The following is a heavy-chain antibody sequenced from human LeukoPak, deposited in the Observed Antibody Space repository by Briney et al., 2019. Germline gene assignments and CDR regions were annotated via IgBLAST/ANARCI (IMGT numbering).Heavy chain of an antibody. V-gene: IGHV4-39*01. D-gene: IGHD3-10*01. J-gene: IGHJ4*02. CDR1: GGSISTSDYY. CDR2: IYFSGRI. CDR3: ARRVFASGRQDY. Sequence: PSETLSLTCTVSGGSISTSDYYWGWIRQPPGKGLEWIASIYFSGRINYNPSLKSRVTISLDTPKNQFSLKLTSVTAADTAVYYCARRVFASGRQDYWGQGILVTVSS.